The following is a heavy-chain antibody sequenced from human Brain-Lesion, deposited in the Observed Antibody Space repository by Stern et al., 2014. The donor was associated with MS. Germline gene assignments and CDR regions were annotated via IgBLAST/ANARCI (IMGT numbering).Heavy chain of an antibody. V-gene: IGHV3-49*03. Sequence: EVQLVQSGGGLIEPGRSLRLSCTASGFSFGDYAINWIRQARGKGLEWVGFIRSKVYGGAAEYAASVKGRFTISRDDSKSIAYLQVNGLKTEDTAVYYCTRDRLDYGYSYFDYWGQGTLVTVSS. D-gene: IGHD4-17*01. CDR1: GFSFGDYA. CDR3: TRDRLDYGYSYFDY. J-gene: IGHJ4*02. CDR2: IRSKVYGGAA.